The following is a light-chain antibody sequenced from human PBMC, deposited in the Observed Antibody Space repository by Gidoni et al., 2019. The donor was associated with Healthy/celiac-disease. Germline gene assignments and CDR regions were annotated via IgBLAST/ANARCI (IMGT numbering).Light chain of an antibody. J-gene: IGLJ3*02. Sequence: QSALTQPASVSGSPGQSITISCTGTSSDVGSYNLVSWSQQPPGKAPKLMIYEGSKRPPGVSNRFSGSKSGNTASLTIAGLQAEDEADYYCCSYAGSSTWVFGGGTKLTVL. CDR1: SSDVGSYNL. CDR3: CSYAGSSTWV. V-gene: IGLV2-23*01. CDR2: EGS.